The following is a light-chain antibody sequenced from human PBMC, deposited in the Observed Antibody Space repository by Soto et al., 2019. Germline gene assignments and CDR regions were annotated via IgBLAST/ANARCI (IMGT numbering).Light chain of an antibody. Sequence: QSVLTQPPSASGSPGQSVTNSCTGTSSDVGAYNYVSWYQQYPGKAPKLMIYEVSKRPSGVPDRFSGSKSGKTASLTVSGLQPEDEADYYCTSYAGSDIWVFGGGTKVTVL. V-gene: IGLV2-8*01. CDR2: EVS. CDR3: TSYAGSDIWV. J-gene: IGLJ3*02. CDR1: SSDVGAYNY.